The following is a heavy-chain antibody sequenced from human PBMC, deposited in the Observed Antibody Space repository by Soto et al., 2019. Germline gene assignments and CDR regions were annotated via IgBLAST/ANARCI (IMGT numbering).Heavy chain of an antibody. Sequence: GASVKVSCKASGGTFSSYAISWVRQAPGQGLEWMGIINPSGGSTSYAQKFQGRVTMTRDTSTSTVYMELSSLRSEDTAVYYCARDFGTGYSSSWYSSSYYYYGMDVWGQGTTVTVSS. V-gene: IGHV1-46*01. CDR2: INPSGGST. CDR3: ARDFGTGYSSSWYSSSYYYYGMDV. J-gene: IGHJ6*02. CDR1: GGTFSSYA. D-gene: IGHD6-13*01.